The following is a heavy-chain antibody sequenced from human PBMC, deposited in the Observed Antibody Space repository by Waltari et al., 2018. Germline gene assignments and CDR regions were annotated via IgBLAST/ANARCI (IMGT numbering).Heavy chain of an antibody. J-gene: IGHJ5*02. Sequence: QVQLQESGPGLVKPSETLSLTCTVSGYSISSGYYWGWIRQPPGKGLEWIGSIYHSGSTYYNPSLKSRVTISVDTSKNQFSLKLSSVTAADTAVYYCARDLGPTVTPGGWFDPWGQGTLVTVSS. CDR1: GYSISSGYY. D-gene: IGHD4-17*01. CDR3: ARDLGPTVTPGGWFDP. CDR2: IYHSGST. V-gene: IGHV4-38-2*02.